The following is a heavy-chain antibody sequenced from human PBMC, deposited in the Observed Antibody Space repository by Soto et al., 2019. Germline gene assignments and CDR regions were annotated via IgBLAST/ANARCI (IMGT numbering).Heavy chain of an antibody. V-gene: IGHV4-31*11. Sequence: SETLSLTCAVYGGSFSGYYWTWIRQHPGKGLEWIGYIYYSGSTYYNPSLKSRVTISVDTSKNQFSLKLSSVTAADTAVYYCARSINPWGQGTLVTVSS. J-gene: IGHJ5*02. CDR3: ARSINP. CDR1: GGSFSGYY. CDR2: IYYSGST. D-gene: IGHD3-10*01.